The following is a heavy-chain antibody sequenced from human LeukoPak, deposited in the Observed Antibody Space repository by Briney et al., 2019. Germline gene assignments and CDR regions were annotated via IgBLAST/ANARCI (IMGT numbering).Heavy chain of an antibody. CDR1: GFTFSSYS. V-gene: IGHV3-21*01. Sequence: GGSLRLSCAASGFTFSSYSMNWVRQAPGKGLEWVSSISSSSSYIYYADSVKGRSTISRDNAENTLYLQMNSLRDEDTAIYFCARAGYYRFDYWGQGTLVTVSS. J-gene: IGHJ4*02. CDR2: ISSSSSYI. CDR3: ARAGYYRFDY. D-gene: IGHD1-26*01.